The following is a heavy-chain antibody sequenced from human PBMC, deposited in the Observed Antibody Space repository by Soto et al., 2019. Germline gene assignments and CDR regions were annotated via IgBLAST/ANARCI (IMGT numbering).Heavy chain of an antibody. CDR2: IYYSGST. D-gene: IGHD6-19*01. Sequence: QVQLQESGPGLVKPSETLSLSCTVSGGSISSYYWSWIRQPPGKGLEWIGYIYYSGSTNYNPSLKSRVTISVDTSKNQFSLNLSSVTAADTAVYYCARVRPRSRWFDPWGQGTLVTVSS. CDR3: ARVRPRSRWFDP. CDR1: GGSISSYY. J-gene: IGHJ5*02. V-gene: IGHV4-59*01.